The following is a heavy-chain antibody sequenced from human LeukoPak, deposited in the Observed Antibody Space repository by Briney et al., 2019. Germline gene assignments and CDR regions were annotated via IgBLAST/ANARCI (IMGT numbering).Heavy chain of an antibody. D-gene: IGHD5-18*01. Sequence: GGSLRLSCTASDFILSTYAMSWVRQAPGKGLEWVSALYIGGNTYYADSVRGRFTISRDNSKNTLYLQMNSLRAEDTAIYYCMTAAGYNFGQYWGQGTLATVSS. CDR2: LYIGGNT. CDR3: MTAAGYNFGQY. CDR1: DFILSTYA. V-gene: IGHV3-23*05. J-gene: IGHJ4*02.